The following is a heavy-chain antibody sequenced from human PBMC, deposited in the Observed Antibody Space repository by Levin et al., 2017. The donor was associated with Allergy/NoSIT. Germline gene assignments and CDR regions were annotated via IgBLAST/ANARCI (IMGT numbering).Heavy chain of an antibody. Sequence: SETLSLTCSVSGGSITTTTFYWAWIRQPPGKGLEWIGSVYNNGDTYYSPSLKSRVTISMDTSNTQSSLRLNSVTAADTAFYYCARRLELWFLWGQGIRVTVSS. J-gene: IGHJ4*02. V-gene: IGHV4-39*01. CDR2: VYNNGDT. CDR1: GGSITTTTFY. CDR3: ARRLELWFL. D-gene: IGHD3-10*01.